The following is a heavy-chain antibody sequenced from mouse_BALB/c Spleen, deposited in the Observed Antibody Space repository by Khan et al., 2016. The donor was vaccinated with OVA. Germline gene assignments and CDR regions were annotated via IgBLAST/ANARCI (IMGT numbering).Heavy chain of an antibody. D-gene: IGHD2-9*01. CDR3: ARAYYGNDREAMDY. V-gene: IGHV2-6-7*01. CDR2: IWGDGTT. CDR1: GFSLTGYG. J-gene: IGHJ4*01. Sequence: QMQLEESGPGLVAPSQSLSITCTVSGFSLTGYGVNWVRQPPGKGLEWLGMIWGDGTTDYNSALNSRLSISKDNSKSQVFLKMNSLQTDDTARYYCARAYYGNDREAMDYWGQGTSVTVSA.